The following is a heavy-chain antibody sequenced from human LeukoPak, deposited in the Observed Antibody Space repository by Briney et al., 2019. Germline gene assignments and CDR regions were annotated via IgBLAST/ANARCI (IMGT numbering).Heavy chain of an antibody. V-gene: IGHV4-61*02. D-gene: IGHD3-10*01. CDR2: IYSTGST. CDR1: GGSISSGGYY. J-gene: IGHJ4*02. CDR3: ARDQTYSGSGIYTYFDY. Sequence: SQTLFLTCTVSGGSISSGGYYWSWIRQPAGKGLEYLGRIYSTGSTNYNPSLRSRVTISVDTSKNHFSLKLSSVTAADTAVYYCARDQTYSGSGIYTYFDYWGQGTLVTVSS.